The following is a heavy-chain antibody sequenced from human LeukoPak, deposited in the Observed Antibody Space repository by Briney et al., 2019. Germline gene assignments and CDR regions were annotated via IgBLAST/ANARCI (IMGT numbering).Heavy chain of an antibody. V-gene: IGHV4-30-4*07. CDR1: GGSISSGGYS. CDR3: ARANYMDV. J-gene: IGHJ6*03. CDR2: IYYSGST. Sequence: SETLSLTCAVSGGSISSGGYSWSWIRQPPGKGLEWIGYIYYSGSTYYNPSLKSRATISVDTSKNQFSLKLSSVTAADTAVYYCARANYMDVWGKGTTVTVSS.